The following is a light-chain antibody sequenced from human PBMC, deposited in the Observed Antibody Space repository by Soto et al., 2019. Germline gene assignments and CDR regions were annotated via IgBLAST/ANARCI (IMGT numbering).Light chain of an antibody. CDR3: HQYGGSPQT. Sequence: EIVLTQSPGTLSLSPGERATLSCRASQSVSNYLAWYQRKPGQAPRLLIYGASSRATGIPDRFSGSGSGTDFTLTISRLEPEDFAVYYCHQYGGSPQTFGQGTKL. J-gene: IGKJ1*01. CDR1: QSVSNY. V-gene: IGKV3-20*01. CDR2: GAS.